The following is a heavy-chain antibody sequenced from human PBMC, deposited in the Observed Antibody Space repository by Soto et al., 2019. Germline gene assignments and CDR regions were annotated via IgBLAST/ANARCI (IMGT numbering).Heavy chain of an antibody. CDR2: ITSSGAT. V-gene: IGHV3-23*01. CDR1: GFTFSDYA. Sequence: ELHLLESGGDLVQPGGSLRLSCAASGFTFSDYAMSWVRQAPGKGLAWVSTITSSGATYYAGSVKGRFTISRDNSKNTLYLQVTSLRAEDAAVYYCVKDAPGSGWLSDYWGQGTLVTVSS. J-gene: IGHJ4*02. CDR3: VKDAPGSGWLSDY. D-gene: IGHD3-22*01.